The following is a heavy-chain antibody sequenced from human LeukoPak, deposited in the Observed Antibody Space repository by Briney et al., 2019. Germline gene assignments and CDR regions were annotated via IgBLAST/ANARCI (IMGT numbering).Heavy chain of an antibody. CDR1: GFTFSSYW. Sequence: PGGSLRLSCAASGFTFSSYWMHWVRQAPGKGLVWVSRINSDGSSTSYADSVKGRFTISRDNAKNTLYLQMNSLRAEDTAVYYCGRGNPYDSSGLPWGQGTLVTVSS. D-gene: IGHD3-22*01. CDR2: INSDGSST. J-gene: IGHJ5*02. CDR3: GRGNPYDSSGLP. V-gene: IGHV3-74*01.